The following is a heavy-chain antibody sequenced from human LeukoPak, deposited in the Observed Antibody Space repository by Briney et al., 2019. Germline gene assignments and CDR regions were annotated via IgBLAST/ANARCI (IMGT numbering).Heavy chain of an antibody. V-gene: IGHV4-4*07. D-gene: IGHD1-1*01. J-gene: IGHJ5*01. CDR2: VHPSGGV. Sequence: SETLSLTCNVSGDGFSLYYWSWIRQPAGKGLEWIGRVHPSGGVNYNYSLRSRVTLSVDSSKNQVFLRLTSVTVADTAVYYCARVLGVNDKYFDSWGQGTPVTVSS. CDR3: ARVLGVNDKYFDS. CDR1: GDGFSLYY.